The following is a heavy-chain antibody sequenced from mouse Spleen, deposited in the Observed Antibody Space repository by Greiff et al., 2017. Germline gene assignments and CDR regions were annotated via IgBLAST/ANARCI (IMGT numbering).Heavy chain of an antibody. V-gene: IGHV1-42*01. Sequence: VQLQQSGPELVKPGASVKISCKASGYSFTGYYMNWVKQSPEKSLEWIGEINPSTGGTTYNQKFKAKATLTVDKSSSTAYIQLKSLTSEDSAVYYCARSYPYAMDYWGQGTSVTVSS. CDR3: ARSYPYAMDY. J-gene: IGHJ4*01. CDR2: INPSTGGT. CDR1: GYSFTGYY.